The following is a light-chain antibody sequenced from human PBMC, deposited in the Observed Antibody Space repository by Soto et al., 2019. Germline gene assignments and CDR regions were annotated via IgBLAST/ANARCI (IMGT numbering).Light chain of an antibody. CDR2: KAS. V-gene: IGKV1-5*03. J-gene: IGKJ2*01. CDR3: QQYNSYPYT. CDR1: QSISSW. Sequence: DIQMTQSPSTLSASVGDRVTITCRASQSISSWLAWYQQKPGKAPKLLIYKASSLETGVPSSFSGSGSGTEFTLTFSSLQPDDFATYYCQQYNSYPYTFGQGTKLEIK.